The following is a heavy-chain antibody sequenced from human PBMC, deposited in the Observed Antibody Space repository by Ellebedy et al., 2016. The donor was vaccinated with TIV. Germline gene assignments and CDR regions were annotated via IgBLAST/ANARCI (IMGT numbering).Heavy chain of an antibody. CDR3: ARSKFNYYYGMDV. J-gene: IGHJ6*02. Sequence: AASVKVSCKASGYTFTGYYMHWVRQAPGQGLEWMGWINPNSGGTNYAQKFQGRVTMTRDTSISTAYMELSRLRSDDTAVYYCARSKFNYYYGMDVWGQGTTVTVSS. CDR2: INPNSGGT. V-gene: IGHV1-2*02. CDR1: GYTFTGYY.